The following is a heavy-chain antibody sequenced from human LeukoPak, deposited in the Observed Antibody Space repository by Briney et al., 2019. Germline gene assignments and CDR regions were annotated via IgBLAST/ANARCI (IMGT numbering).Heavy chain of an antibody. J-gene: IGHJ4*02. Sequence: PSETLSLTCTVSLDSTTSNFWSCVRQPPGKGLEWIGEIHRSGSPNYNPSLQSRVTISIDRSRNQIVLELSSVTAADTAVYYCAREILGGFNPGAYWAQGTLVTVSS. CDR3: AREILGGFNPGAY. D-gene: IGHD1-14*01. V-gene: IGHV4-4*02. CDR1: LDSTTSNF. CDR2: IHRSGSP.